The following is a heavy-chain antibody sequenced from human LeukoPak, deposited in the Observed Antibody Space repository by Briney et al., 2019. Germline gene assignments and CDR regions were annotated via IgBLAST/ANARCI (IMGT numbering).Heavy chain of an antibody. D-gene: IGHD1-14*01. CDR1: GFTFSNYA. J-gene: IGHJ4*02. CDR3: ARKLGDQPAFYY. V-gene: IGHV3-23*01. CDR2: ISGTSGTI. Sequence: GGSLRLSCAASGFTFSNYAMSWVRQAPGKRLEWVSGISGTSGTINYADPVKGRFTISRDNSKNTVYLQMNSLRAEDTAVYYCARKLGDQPAFYYWGQGTLVTVSS.